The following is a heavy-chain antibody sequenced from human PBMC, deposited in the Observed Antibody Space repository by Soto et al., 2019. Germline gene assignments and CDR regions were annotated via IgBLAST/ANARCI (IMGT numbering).Heavy chain of an antibody. CDR2: IYYSGST. CDR3: ARDRMRIFDY. V-gene: IGHV4-59*01. Sequence: PSETLSLTCTVSGGSISSYYWSWIRQPPGKGLEWIGYIYYSGSTNYNPSLKSRVTISVDTSKNQFSLKLSSVTAADRAVYYCARDRMRIFDYWGQGTLVTVSS. J-gene: IGHJ4*02. CDR1: GGSISSYY. D-gene: IGHD2-15*01.